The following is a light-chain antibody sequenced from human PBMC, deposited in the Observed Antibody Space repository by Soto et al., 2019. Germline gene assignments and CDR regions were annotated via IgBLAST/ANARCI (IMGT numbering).Light chain of an antibody. CDR2: AAS. CDR3: QQLNSYPLS. CDR1: HGISRY. V-gene: IGKV1-9*01. J-gene: IGKJ4*01. Sequence: DIQLTQSPSFLSASVGDRVTITCRASHGISRYCAWYQQYPGKAPKPLIYAASTSQSRVPSRFIGTGSGTEFTLTISSLQPEEFATYYCQQLNSYPLSFGGGTKEDIK.